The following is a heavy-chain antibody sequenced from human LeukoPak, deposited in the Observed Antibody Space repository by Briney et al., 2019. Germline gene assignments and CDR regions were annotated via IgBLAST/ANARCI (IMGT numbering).Heavy chain of an antibody. CDR2: IYFSGST. CDR1: GDSISSANYY. V-gene: IGHV4-39*07. CDR3: ARVHYDILTGYYPLDY. D-gene: IGHD3-9*01. J-gene: IGHJ4*02. Sequence: SETLSLTCTVSGDSISSANYYWGWVRQPPGKGLEWIGSIYFSGSTYYNPSLKSRVTISVDTSKNQFSLKLSSMTAADTAVYYCARVHYDILTGYYPLDYWGQGTLVTVSS.